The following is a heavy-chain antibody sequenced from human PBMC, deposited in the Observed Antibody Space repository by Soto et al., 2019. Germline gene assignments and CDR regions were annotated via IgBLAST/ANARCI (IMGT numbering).Heavy chain of an antibody. CDR2: IIPIFGTA. Sequence: KDSCRASGGTFSNYAISWVRQAPGQGLEWMGGIIPIFGTANYAQKFQGRVTITADESTSTAYMELSSLRSEDTAVYYCARLDHYYDSSGYESYLDYWGQGTLVTVSS. CDR3: ARLDHYYDSSGYESYLDY. J-gene: IGHJ4*02. D-gene: IGHD3-22*01. CDR1: GGTFSNYA. V-gene: IGHV1-69*01.